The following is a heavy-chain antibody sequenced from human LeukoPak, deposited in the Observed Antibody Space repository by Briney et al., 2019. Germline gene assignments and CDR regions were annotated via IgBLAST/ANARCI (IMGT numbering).Heavy chain of an antibody. D-gene: IGHD3-16*01. CDR3: ASRGLYYDYVHGF. CDR2: ISGGGTV. J-gene: IGHJ4*01. CDR1: GFTFSSYE. Sequence: GGSLRLSCAASGFTFSSYEMNGVRQAPGKGLEWVSYISGGGTVYYADSVKGRFAISRDNAKNSLYLHMISLRAEDTAVYYCASRGLYYDYVHGFWGHGTLVTVSS. V-gene: IGHV3-48*03.